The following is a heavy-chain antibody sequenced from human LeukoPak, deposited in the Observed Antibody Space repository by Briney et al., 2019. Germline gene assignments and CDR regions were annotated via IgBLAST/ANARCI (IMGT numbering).Heavy chain of an antibody. Sequence: GGSLRLSCVASRFNFSDHYMSWIRQAPGKGLEWVSYISSGGTITYHAHSVKGRFTVSRDNAKKSLYLQMNSLRGEDTDVYYCARHHEYERNSYGMDAWSQGTTVTVSS. D-gene: IGHD3-16*01. CDR1: RFNFSDHY. CDR2: ISSGGTIT. J-gene: IGHJ6*02. CDR3: ARHHEYERNSYGMDA. V-gene: IGHV3-11*01.